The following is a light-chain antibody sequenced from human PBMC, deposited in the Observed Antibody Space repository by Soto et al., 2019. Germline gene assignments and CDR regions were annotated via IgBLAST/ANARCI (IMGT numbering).Light chain of an antibody. CDR1: SSNIGAGYD. Sequence: QSVLTQPPSVSGAPGQRVTIYCTGSSSNIGAGYDVHWYQQLPGTTPKLVIYANTNRPSGVPDRFSGSNSGTSASLAITGLQAEDEADYYCQSYDNSLSGWVFGGGTKLTVL. CDR2: ANT. CDR3: QSYDNSLSGWV. J-gene: IGLJ3*02. V-gene: IGLV1-40*01.